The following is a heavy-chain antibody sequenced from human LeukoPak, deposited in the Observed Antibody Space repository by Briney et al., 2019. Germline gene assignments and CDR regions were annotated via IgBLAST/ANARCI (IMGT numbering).Heavy chain of an antibody. Sequence: GSSLRLSCAASGFTFSSYAMHWVRQAPGKGLEWVAVISYDGSNKYYADSVKGRFTISRDNSKNTLYLQMNSLRAEDTAVYYCARDPNSYDFWSGYGGGIDYWGQGTLVTVSS. CDR2: ISYDGSNK. V-gene: IGHV3-30-3*01. CDR3: ARDPNSYDFWSGYGGGIDY. J-gene: IGHJ4*02. CDR1: GFTFSSYA. D-gene: IGHD3-3*01.